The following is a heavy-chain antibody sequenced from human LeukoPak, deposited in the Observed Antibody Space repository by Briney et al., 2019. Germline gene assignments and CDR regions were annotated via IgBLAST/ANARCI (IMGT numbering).Heavy chain of an antibody. CDR3: AKGGGSSCYSPSDY. Sequence: GVSLRLSCGGSGFTFSGYAMSWVRQAPGKGLEWVSAISGSGTDTFYANSVKGRFTISRDNPKNTLYLQMNSLRAEDTAVYYCAKGGGSSCYSPSDYWGQGTLVTVSS. D-gene: IGHD2-15*01. J-gene: IGHJ4*02. CDR2: ISGSGTDT. V-gene: IGHV3-23*01. CDR1: GFTFSGYA.